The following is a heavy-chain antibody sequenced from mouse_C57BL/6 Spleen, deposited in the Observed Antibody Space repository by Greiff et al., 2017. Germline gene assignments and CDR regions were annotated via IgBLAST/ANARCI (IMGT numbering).Heavy chain of an antibody. CDR2: IYPGSGNT. J-gene: IGHJ2*01. V-gene: IGHV1-76*01. CDR1: GYTFTDYY. Sequence: VQLQQSGAELVRPGASVKLSCKASGYTFTDYYINWVKQRPGQGLEWIARIYPGSGNTYYNEKFKGKATLTAEKSSSTAYMQLSSLTSEDSAVYFCAREGDGYLFDYWGQGTTLTVSS. D-gene: IGHD2-3*01. CDR3: AREGDGYLFDY.